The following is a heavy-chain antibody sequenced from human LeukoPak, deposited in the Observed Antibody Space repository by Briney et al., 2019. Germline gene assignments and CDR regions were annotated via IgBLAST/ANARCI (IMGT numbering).Heavy chain of an antibody. CDR2: ISGSGDST. V-gene: IGHV3-23*01. CDR1: GFTFSNYA. D-gene: IGHD6-19*01. Sequence: GGSLRLSCAASGFTFSNYAMSWVRQAPGKGLEWVSDISGSGDSTNYADSVKGRFTISRDNSKNTLYLQMNSLRAEDTAVYYCARDRRAVTGTYFDYWGQGTLVTVSS. CDR3: ARDRRAVTGTYFDY. J-gene: IGHJ4*02.